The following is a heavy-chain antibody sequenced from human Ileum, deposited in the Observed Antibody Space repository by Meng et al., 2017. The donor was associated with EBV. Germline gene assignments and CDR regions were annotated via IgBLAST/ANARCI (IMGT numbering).Heavy chain of an antibody. CDR3: ARNVPGTSAYYD. CDR2: IYYSGST. CDR1: GYSIISTNW. D-gene: IGHD3-22*01. J-gene: IGHJ4*02. Sequence: QVQLQVSGPGLVKPSDPLSLTCAVSGYSIISTNWWGWIRQPPGKGLEWIGYIYYSGSTSYNPSLKSRVTMSVDTSKNQFSLNLNSVTAVDTAVYYCARNVPGTSAYYDWGQGTLVTVSS. V-gene: IGHV4-28*01.